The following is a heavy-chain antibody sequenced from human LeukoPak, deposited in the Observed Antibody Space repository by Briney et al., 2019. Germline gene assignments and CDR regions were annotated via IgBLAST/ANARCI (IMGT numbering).Heavy chain of an antibody. CDR2: ISGSGGST. CDR1: GFTFSSYA. CDR3: AKKRDKATIRGSFDY. V-gene: IGHV3-23*01. J-gene: IGHJ4*02. D-gene: IGHD5-24*01. Sequence: PGGSLRLSCAASGFTFSSYAMSWVRQAPGKGLEWVSAISGSGGSTYYADSVKGRFTISRDNSKNTLYLQMNCLRAEDTAVYYCAKKRDKATIRGSFDYWGQGTLVTVSS.